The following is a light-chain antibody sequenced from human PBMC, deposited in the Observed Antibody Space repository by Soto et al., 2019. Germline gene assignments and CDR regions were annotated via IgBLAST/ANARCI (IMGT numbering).Light chain of an antibody. CDR2: DVS. CDR1: SSAVGGYNY. V-gene: IGLV2-14*03. Sequence: QSALTQPASVSGSPGQSITISCTGTSSAVGGYNYVSWYQQHPGKAPKLLIYDVSNRPSGVSNRFSGSKSGNTASLTISGLQAEDEADYYCGSYRSSSAPVFGGGTKVTVL. J-gene: IGLJ2*01. CDR3: GSYRSSSAPV.